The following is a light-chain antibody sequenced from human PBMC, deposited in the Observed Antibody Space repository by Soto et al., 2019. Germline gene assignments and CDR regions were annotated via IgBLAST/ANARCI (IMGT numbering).Light chain of an antibody. CDR2: QDS. Sequence: QSALTQPASVSGSPGQPITISCTGTTDVESDRLVSWYQQYPGKAPKLIIYQDSMRPSGVSDRFSASKSGDTASLTISGLRPEDEGDYYCCSYAGSYSLFGGGTKLTVL. CDR3: CSYAGSYSL. J-gene: IGLJ2*01. V-gene: IGLV2-23*01. CDR1: TDVESDRL.